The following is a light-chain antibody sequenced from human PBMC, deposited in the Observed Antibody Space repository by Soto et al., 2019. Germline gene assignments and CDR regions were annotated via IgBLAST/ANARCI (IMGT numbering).Light chain of an antibody. CDR1: QGITTY. CDR3: QQYNSYWT. Sequence: DIQMTQSPSSLSASVGDRVTITCRASQGITTYLNWYRQKPGKAPKLLIYKASTLKSGVPSRFSGSGSGTEFTLTISSLQPDDFATYYCQQYNSYWTFGQGTKVDIK. CDR2: KAS. J-gene: IGKJ1*01. V-gene: IGKV1-5*03.